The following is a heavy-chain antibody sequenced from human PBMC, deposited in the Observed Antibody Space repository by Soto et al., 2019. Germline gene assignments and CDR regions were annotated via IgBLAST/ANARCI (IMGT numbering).Heavy chain of an antibody. CDR3: VAKSFDH. Sequence: EGQVVESGGGLVQPGGSLRLSCTASGLSFTTYTMNWVRQAPGKGLEWISYISGSGTTIYYADSVKGGFTISRDDAKNSLYLQMNSLRAEDTAVYYCVAKSFDHWGQGTLVTVSS. CDR2: ISGSGTTI. CDR1: GLSFTTYT. J-gene: IGHJ1*01. V-gene: IGHV3-48*01. D-gene: IGHD3-9*01.